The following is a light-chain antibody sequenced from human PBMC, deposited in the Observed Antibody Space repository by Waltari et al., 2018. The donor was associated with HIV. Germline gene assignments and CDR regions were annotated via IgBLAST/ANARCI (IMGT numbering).Light chain of an antibody. CDR3: SSYATGNNVI. J-gene: IGLJ2*01. CDR1: SSDVGAYKY. Sequence: QSALTQPPSASGSPGQSVTISCTGTSSDVGAYKYVSWYQQHPGKAPKLMIYEVTKRPSGVPDRLSGAKSGNTASLTVSGLQAEDEADYHCSSYATGNNVIFGGGTKLTVL. V-gene: IGLV2-8*01. CDR2: EVT.